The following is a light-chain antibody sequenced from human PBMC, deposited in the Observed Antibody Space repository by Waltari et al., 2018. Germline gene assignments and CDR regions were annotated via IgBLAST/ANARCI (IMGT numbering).Light chain of an antibody. CDR1: ISDTGSYEY. J-gene: IGLJ1*01. V-gene: IGLV2-14*03. CDR2: DVT. Sequence: QSAPSQPASVSGSPGQSITISCTGAISDTGSYEYVSWYQQHPGRVPRLIIFDVTTSPSGVSSRFSGSKSANTASLTISGLQAEDEADYYCGSYTAGSALYVLGTGT. CDR3: GSYTAGSALYV.